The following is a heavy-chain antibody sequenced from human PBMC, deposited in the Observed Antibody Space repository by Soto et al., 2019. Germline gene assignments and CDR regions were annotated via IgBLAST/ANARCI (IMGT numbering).Heavy chain of an antibody. D-gene: IGHD6-13*01. CDR3: AREGRIAAAGLALDAFDI. J-gene: IGHJ3*02. Sequence: SETLSLTCTVSGGSISSYYWSWIRQPPGKGLEWIGYIYYSGSTNYNPSLKSRVTISVDTSKNQFSLKLSSVTAADTAVYYCAREGRIAAAGLALDAFDIWGQGTMVTVSS. V-gene: IGHV4-59*01. CDR1: GGSISSYY. CDR2: IYYSGST.